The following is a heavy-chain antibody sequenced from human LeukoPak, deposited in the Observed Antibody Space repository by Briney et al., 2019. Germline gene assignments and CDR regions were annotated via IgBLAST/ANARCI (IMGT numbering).Heavy chain of an antibody. V-gene: IGHV1-46*01. CDR2: VNPDGGST. CDR1: GYTLTELS. Sequence: ASVKVSCKVSGYTLTELSIHWVRQAPGQGLEWMGIVNPDGGSTSYPQKFQGRVTMTGDTSTSTVYMELSSLRSEDTAVYYCARGHNWFDPWGQGTLVTVSS. J-gene: IGHJ5*02. CDR3: ARGHNWFDP.